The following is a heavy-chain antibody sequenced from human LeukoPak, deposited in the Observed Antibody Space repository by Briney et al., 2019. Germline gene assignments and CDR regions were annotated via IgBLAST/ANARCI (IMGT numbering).Heavy chain of an antibody. Sequence: GGSLRLSCAVSGFPFSFYEINWVRQAPGKGLDWVSNIGSSGRTRYYADSVKGRFSISRDNAKNSLFLQMNSLRVEDTGVYYCAPLAVASDFDYWGHGALVTVFS. CDR1: GFPFSFYE. V-gene: IGHV3-48*03. J-gene: IGHJ4*01. D-gene: IGHD6-19*01. CDR2: IGSSGRTR. CDR3: APLAVASDFDY.